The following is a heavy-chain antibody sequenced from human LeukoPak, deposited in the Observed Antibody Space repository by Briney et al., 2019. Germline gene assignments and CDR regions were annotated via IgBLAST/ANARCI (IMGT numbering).Heavy chain of an antibody. V-gene: IGHV3-48*03. Sequence: GGSLRLSCAASGFTFSSYEMNWVRQAPGKGLEWVSYISSSGSNIYYADSVKGRFTISRDNAKNSLYLQMNSLRAEDTAVYYCARDQVKGMNYYYYMDVWGKGTTVTVSS. J-gene: IGHJ6*03. CDR1: GFTFSSYE. CDR3: ARDQVKGMNYYYYMDV. CDR2: ISSSGSNI. D-gene: IGHD4-11*01.